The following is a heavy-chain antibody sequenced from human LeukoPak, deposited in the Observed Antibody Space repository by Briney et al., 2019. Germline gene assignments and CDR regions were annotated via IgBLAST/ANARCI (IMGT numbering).Heavy chain of an antibody. CDR1: GFTFSSHW. Sequence: PGGSLRLSCAASGFTFSSHWMSWVRQAPGKGLEWVANIKQDGSEKYYVDSVKGRFTISRDNAKNSLFLQMNSLRAEDTALYYCARSYRSFDYWGQGTLVTVSS. CDR3: ARSYRSFDY. CDR2: IKQDGSEK. V-gene: IGHV3-7*01. D-gene: IGHD1-26*01. J-gene: IGHJ4*02.